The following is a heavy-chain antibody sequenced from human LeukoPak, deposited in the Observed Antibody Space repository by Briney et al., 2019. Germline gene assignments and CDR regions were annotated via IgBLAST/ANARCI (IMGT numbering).Heavy chain of an antibody. V-gene: IGHV1-69*05. D-gene: IGHD3-10*01. CDR1: GATFSSYA. CDR2: IIPIFGTA. J-gene: IGHJ6*03. CDR3: ARAGYYGSGKDGSYYYSMDV. Sequence: SVKVSCKASGATFSSYAISWVRQAPGQGLEWMGGIIPIFGTANYAQKFQGRLTITTDESTSTDYMELSSSTSEDRAVYYCARAGYYGSGKDGSYYYSMDVWGKGPTVTVS.